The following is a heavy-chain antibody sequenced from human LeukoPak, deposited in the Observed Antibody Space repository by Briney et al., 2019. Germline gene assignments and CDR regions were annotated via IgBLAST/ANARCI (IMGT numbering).Heavy chain of an antibody. Sequence: GGSLRLSCAASGFTFSSYSMNWVRQAPGKGLEWVSSISSSSSYIYYADSVKGRFTISRDNAKNSLYLQMNSLRAEDTAVYYCARDPAPQGWFDSWGQGTLVIVSS. CDR3: ARDPAPQGWFDS. CDR2: ISSSSSYI. CDR1: GFTFSSYS. J-gene: IGHJ5*01. V-gene: IGHV3-21*01.